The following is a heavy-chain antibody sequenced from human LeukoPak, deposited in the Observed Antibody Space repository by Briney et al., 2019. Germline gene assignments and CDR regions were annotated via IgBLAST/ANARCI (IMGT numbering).Heavy chain of an antibody. J-gene: IGHJ4*02. CDR1: GFTFSSYG. Sequence: GRSLRLSCAASGFTFSSYGMHWVRQAPGKGLEWVAVISYDGSNKYYADSEKGRFTISRDNSKNTLYLQMNSLRAEDTAVYYCAKGGYFDWLFPDYWGQGTLVTVSS. CDR3: AKGGYFDWLFPDY. CDR2: ISYDGSNK. V-gene: IGHV3-30*18. D-gene: IGHD3-9*01.